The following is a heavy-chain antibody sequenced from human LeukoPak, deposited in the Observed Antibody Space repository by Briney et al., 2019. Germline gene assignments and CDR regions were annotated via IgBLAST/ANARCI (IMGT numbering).Heavy chain of an antibody. Sequence: ASVKVSCKASEYTFTGYYMHWVRQAPGQGLEWMGRINPNSGGTNYAQKLQGRVTMTTDTSTSTAYMELRSLRSDDTAVYYCARSDGIVVVTEFDYWGQGTLVTVSS. CDR2: INPNSGGT. J-gene: IGHJ4*02. CDR3: ARSDGIVVVTEFDY. D-gene: IGHD3-22*01. V-gene: IGHV1-2*06. CDR1: EYTFTGYY.